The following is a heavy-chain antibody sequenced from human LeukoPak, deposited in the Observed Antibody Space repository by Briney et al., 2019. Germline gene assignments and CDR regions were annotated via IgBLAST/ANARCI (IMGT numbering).Heavy chain of an antibody. V-gene: IGHV3-23*01. CDR3: AKGDYDFWSGNPEYYFDY. CDR2: ISGSGGST. J-gene: IGHJ4*02. Sequence: GGSLRLSCAASGFTFSSYAMSWVRQAPGKGLEWVSAISGSGGSTYYADSVKGRFTISRDNSKNTLYLQMNSLRAEDTAVYYCAKGDYDFWSGNPEYYFDYWGQGTLVTVSS. CDR1: GFTFSSYA. D-gene: IGHD3-3*01.